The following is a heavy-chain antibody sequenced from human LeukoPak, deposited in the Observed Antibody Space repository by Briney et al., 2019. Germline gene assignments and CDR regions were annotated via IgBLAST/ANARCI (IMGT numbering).Heavy chain of an antibody. CDR2: IYYSGST. CDR3: ARARSRYFDWFDAFDI. Sequence: SETLSLTCTVSGGSISSYYWSWIRQPPGKGQEWIGYIYYSGSTNYNPSLKSRVTISVDTSKSQFSLKLRSVTAADTAVYYCARARSRYFDWFDAFDIWGQGTMVTVSS. CDR1: GGSISSYY. J-gene: IGHJ3*02. V-gene: IGHV4-59*01. D-gene: IGHD3-9*01.